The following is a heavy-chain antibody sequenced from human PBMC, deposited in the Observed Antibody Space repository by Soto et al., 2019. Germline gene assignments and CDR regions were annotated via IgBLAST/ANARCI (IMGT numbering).Heavy chain of an antibody. CDR2: IYYSGST. CDR3: VRRRATVTTYGHYYYMDV. Sequence: QVQLQESGPGLVKPSETLSLTCTVSGGSISSYYWSWIRQPPGKGLEWIGYIYYSGSTNYNPSLKSRVTISVDTSKNQFSLKLSSVTAADTAVYYCVRRRATVTTYGHYYYMDVWGKGTTVTVSS. V-gene: IGHV4-59*08. D-gene: IGHD4-17*01. CDR1: GGSISSYY. J-gene: IGHJ6*03.